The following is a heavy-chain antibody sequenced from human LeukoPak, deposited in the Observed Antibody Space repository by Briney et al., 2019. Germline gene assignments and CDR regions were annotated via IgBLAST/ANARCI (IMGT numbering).Heavy chain of an antibody. CDR3: ARTYYDSSGYYYVGY. CDR2: ISAYNGNT. V-gene: IGHV1-18*01. J-gene: IGHJ4*02. CDR1: GYTFTSYG. Sequence: GASVKVSCKASGYTFTSYGISWVRQAPGHGLEWMGWISAYNGNTNYAQKLQGRVTMTTDTSTSTAYMELRSLRSDDTAVYYCARTYYDSSGYYYVGYWGQGTLVTVSS. D-gene: IGHD3-22*01.